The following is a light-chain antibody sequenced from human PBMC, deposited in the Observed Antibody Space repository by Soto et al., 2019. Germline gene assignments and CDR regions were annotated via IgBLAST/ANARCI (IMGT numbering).Light chain of an antibody. Sequence: EIVMTQSPASLSVSPGDRATLSCRASQSVASNVAWYQQKPGQGPRLLIHGASTRAVGVPARFSGSGSGTDFTLTISSLQSEDFAVYYCKQYHNWPPQYTFGQGTKLQIK. CDR3: KQYHNWPPQYT. CDR1: QSVASN. CDR2: GAS. V-gene: IGKV3-15*01. J-gene: IGKJ2*01.